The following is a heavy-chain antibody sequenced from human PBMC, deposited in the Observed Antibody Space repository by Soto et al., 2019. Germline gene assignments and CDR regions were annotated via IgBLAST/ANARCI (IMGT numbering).Heavy chain of an antibody. Sequence: EVQLVESGGGLVRPGGSLRLSCAASGFTFSTYSMNWVRQAPGQGLEWVSYISSGSATIYYADSVKGRFTIFRDNAENSLYLQMNSLTDEDTAVYYCVRESASYSSSSGSYWYFDLWGRGTVITVSS. CDR1: GFTFSTYS. CDR2: ISSGSATI. CDR3: VRESASYSSSSGSYWYFDL. D-gene: IGHD6-6*01. J-gene: IGHJ2*01. V-gene: IGHV3-48*02.